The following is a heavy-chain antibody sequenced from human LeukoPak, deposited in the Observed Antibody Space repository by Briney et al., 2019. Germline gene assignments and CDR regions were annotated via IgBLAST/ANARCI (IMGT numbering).Heavy chain of an antibody. CDR2: IYYSGST. CDR3: ARARYDILTGYYPLDY. CDR1: GGSINSYY. Sequence: SETLSLTCTVSGGSINSYYWSWIRQPPGKGLEWIGYIYYSGSTNYNPSLKSRVTISVDTSKNQFSLKLSSVTAADTAVYYCARARYDILTGYYPLDYWGQGTLVTVSS. D-gene: IGHD3-9*01. J-gene: IGHJ4*02. V-gene: IGHV4-59*12.